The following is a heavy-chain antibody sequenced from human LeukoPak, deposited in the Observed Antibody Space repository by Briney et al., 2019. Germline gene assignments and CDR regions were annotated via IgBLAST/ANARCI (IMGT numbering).Heavy chain of an antibody. V-gene: IGHV1-2*02. Sequence: ASVKVSCKASGYTVTAYDMHWVRQAPGQGLGGMGGMNLNSGGRTYAQKFQGRVTMTWDTSSTTAYMEMSRLMCDETTLSYCARSPHILTGENFDYWGQGTLDTVPS. J-gene: IGHJ4*02. D-gene: IGHD3-9*01. CDR3: ARSPHILTGENFDY. CDR2: MNLNSGGR. CDR1: GYTVTAYD.